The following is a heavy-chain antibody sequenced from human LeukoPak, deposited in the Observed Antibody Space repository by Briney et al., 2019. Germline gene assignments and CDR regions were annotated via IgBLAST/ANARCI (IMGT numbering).Heavy chain of an antibody. J-gene: IGHJ3*02. V-gene: IGHV4-38-2*02. CDR1: GYSISSGYF. D-gene: IGHD6-13*01. CDR3: ARGGSSWADAFDI. CDR2: IYHSGST. Sequence: KPSETLSLTCTVSGYSISSGYFWGWIRQPPGKGLEWIGSIYHSGSTYYNPSLKSRVTKSVDTSKNQFSLKLSSVTAADTAVYYCARGGSSWADAFDIWGQGTMVTVSS.